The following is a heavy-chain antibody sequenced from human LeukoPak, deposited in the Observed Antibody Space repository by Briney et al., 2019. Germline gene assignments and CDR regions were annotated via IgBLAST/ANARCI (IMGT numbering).Heavy chain of an antibody. CDR1: GDSINNENW. D-gene: IGHD6-13*01. V-gene: IGHV4-4*02. CDR3: ARGAPRSSSWGDY. CDR2: IHHTGST. J-gene: IGHJ4*02. Sequence: SGTLSLTCAVSGDSINNENWWSWVRQPPGEGLEWIGEIHHTGSTNYNPSLKSRVTISMDTFKNQFSLKLTSVTAADTAVYYCARGAPRSSSWGDYWGQGTLVTVSS.